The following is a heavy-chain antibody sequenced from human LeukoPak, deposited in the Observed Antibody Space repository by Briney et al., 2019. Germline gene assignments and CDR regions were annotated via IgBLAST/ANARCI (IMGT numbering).Heavy chain of an antibody. J-gene: IGHJ4*02. V-gene: IGHV4-61*10. CDR1: GGSISSGSYY. Sequence: SESLSLTSTVSGGSISSGSYYWSWIRQPAGKGLEWIVRIYNSGSTNYTHSVKSRVTISVDTSKNQLSLKLSSVTAADTAVYYCARVAGAAREYFDYWGQGTLVTVSS. D-gene: IGHD6-19*01. CDR3: ARVAGAAREYFDY. CDR2: IYNSGST.